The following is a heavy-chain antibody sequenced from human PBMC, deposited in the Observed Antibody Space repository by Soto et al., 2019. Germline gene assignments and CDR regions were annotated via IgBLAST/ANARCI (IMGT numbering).Heavy chain of an antibody. D-gene: IGHD2-2*01. V-gene: IGHV4-39*01. CDR3: ARPPEYEGGPRGFDP. J-gene: IGHJ5*02. CDR2: IYYSGST. Sequence: QLQLQESGPGLVKPSETLSLTCTVSGGSISSSSYYWGWIRQPPGKGLEWIGSIYYSGSTYYNPSLKSSVTISVDTSKNQFSLKLSSVTAADTAVYYCARPPEYEGGPRGFDPWGQGTLVTVSS. CDR1: GGSISSSSYY.